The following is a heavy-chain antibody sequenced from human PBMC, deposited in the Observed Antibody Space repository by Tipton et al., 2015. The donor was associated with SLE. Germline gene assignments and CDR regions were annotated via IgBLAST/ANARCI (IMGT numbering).Heavy chain of an antibody. CDR1: GGSFNGYF. CDR2: INHSGST. V-gene: IGHV4-34*01. D-gene: IGHD4-17*01. J-gene: IGHJ4*02. Sequence: GLVKPSQTLSLSCGVSGGSFNGYFWTWIRQPPGKGLEWIGEINHSGSTNYNPSLKSRVTISVDTSKNQFSLKLSSVTAADTAVYHCATTGGYWGQGTLVTVSS. CDR3: ATTGGY.